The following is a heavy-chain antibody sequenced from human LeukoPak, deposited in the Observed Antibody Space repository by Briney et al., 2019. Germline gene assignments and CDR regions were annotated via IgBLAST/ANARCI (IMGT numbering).Heavy chain of an antibody. CDR3: ARDRQLGRYFDY. V-gene: IGHV1-69*13. D-gene: IGHD1-1*01. J-gene: IGHJ4*02. Sequence: PGASVKVSCKASGGTFSSYAISWVRQAPGQGLEWMGGIIPIFGTANYAQKFQGRVTITADESTSTAYMELSSLRSEDTAVYYCARDRQLGRYFDYWGQGTLVTVSS. CDR2: IIPIFGTA. CDR1: GGTFSSYA.